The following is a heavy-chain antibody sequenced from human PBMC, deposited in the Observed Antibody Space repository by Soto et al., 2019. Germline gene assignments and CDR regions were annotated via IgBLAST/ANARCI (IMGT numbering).Heavy chain of an antibody. Sequence: QVQLQESGPGLVNPSETLSLSCTVSGGAVIGSNYYWSWIRQPPAKRLEWLGYIYYSGRTSYGSTNYNPAIPYRVTISVDTPKNQFSLKMYSVTAADTAVYYSAREATTPNWFDPWRQGTLVTVSS. CDR2: IYYSGRTSYGST. V-gene: IGHV4-61*01. CDR3: AREATTPNWFDP. CDR1: GGAVIGSNYY. J-gene: IGHJ5*02.